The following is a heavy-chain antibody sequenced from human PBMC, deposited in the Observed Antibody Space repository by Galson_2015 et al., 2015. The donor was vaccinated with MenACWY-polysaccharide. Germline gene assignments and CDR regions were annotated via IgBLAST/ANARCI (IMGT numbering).Heavy chain of an antibody. Sequence: SLRLSCAASGFTFSTYWMTWVRQAPGKGLEWVANIKKDGSEKYYVASVRGRFTISRDNAKNSLYLQMNSLRAEDTAIYYCARDQRGSGSWSWFDPWGQGTLVTASS. CDR1: GFTFSTYW. V-gene: IGHV3-7*01. D-gene: IGHD3-10*01. CDR2: IKKDGSEK. CDR3: ARDQRGSGSWSWFDP. J-gene: IGHJ5*02.